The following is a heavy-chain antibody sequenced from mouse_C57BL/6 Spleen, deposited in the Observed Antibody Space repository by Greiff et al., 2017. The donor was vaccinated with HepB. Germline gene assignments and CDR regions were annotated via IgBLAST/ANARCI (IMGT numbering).Heavy chain of an antibody. J-gene: IGHJ3*01. CDR1: GYTFTSYW. CDR2: INPSNGGT. Sequence: QVQLQQPGPELVKPGASVKLSCKASGYTFTSYWMHWVKQRPGQGLEWIGNINPSNGGTNYNEKFKSKATLTVDKSSSTAYMQLSSLTSEDSAVYYCARDPGYDGPFAYWGQGTLVTVSA. D-gene: IGHD2-2*01. CDR3: ARDPGYDGPFAY. V-gene: IGHV1-53*01.